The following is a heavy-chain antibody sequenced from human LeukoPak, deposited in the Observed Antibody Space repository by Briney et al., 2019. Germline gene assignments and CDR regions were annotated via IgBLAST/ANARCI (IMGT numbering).Heavy chain of an antibody. CDR1: GFTFSSYT. CDR2: IAGSSGYI. V-gene: IGHV3-21*01. D-gene: IGHD3-10*01. Sequence: GGSLRLSCAASGFTFSSYTMNWVRQAPGKGLEWVSSIAGSSGYISYADSVKGRFTISRDNAKKSLYLQMTSLTAEDTAVYYCASGITMVRGPTHFDYWGQGTLVTVSS. J-gene: IGHJ4*02. CDR3: ASGITMVRGPTHFDY.